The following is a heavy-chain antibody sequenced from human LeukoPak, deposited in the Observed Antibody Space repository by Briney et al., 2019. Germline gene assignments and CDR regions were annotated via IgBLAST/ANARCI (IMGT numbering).Heavy chain of an antibody. CDR2: IGTAGDT. D-gene: IGHD3-10*01. Sequence: GGSLRLSCAASGFTFSSYDMHWVRQATGKGLEWVSAIGTAGDTYYPGSVKGRFTISRENAKNSLYLQMNSLRAEDTAVYYCAKGGPDYYGSGSSLYGMDVWGQGTTVTVSS. J-gene: IGHJ6*02. V-gene: IGHV3-13*01. CDR1: GFTFSSYD. CDR3: AKGGPDYYGSGSSLYGMDV.